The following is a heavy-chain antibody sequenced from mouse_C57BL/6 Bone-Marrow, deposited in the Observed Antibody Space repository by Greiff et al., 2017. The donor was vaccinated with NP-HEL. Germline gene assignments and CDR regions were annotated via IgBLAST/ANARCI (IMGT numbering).Heavy chain of an antibody. J-gene: IGHJ4*01. CDR1: GYTFPNYW. CDR3: ARVETLYAMDY. V-gene: IGHV1-63*01. Sequence: VKLQQSGAELVRPGASVKMSCKASGYTFPNYWVGWAKQRPGHGLEWVGDIYPGGGFSYYNEKFKSKATRTADKSSSTAYMQFSSLTSEDSAIYYCARVETLYAMDYWGQGTSVTASS. CDR2: IYPGGGFS.